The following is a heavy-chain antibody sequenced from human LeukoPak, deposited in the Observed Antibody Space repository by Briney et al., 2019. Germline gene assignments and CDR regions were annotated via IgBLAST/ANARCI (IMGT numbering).Heavy chain of an antibody. CDR2: IIPIFATP. CDR1: GGTFSSYA. V-gene: IGHV1-69*13. Sequence: SVKVSCKASGGTFSSYAISWVRQAPGQGLEWMGGIIPIFATPNYAQKFQGRVTITADESTSTAYMELSSLRSEDTAVYYCARDSGKYSSSETLDYWGQGTLVTVSS. D-gene: IGHD6-6*01. CDR3: ARDSGKYSSSETLDY. J-gene: IGHJ4*02.